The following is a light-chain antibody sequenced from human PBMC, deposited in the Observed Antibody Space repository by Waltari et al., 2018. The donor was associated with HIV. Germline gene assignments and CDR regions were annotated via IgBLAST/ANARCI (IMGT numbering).Light chain of an antibody. Sequence: QSALTQPPSASGSPGQSVTISCTGTSSDIGGYNYVSWYQQYPGNAPKVMIHEVNKRPSGFPDRFSGSKSGNTASLTVSGLQAEDEAYYYCSSYAGSNSWVFGGGTKLTVL. CDR1: SSDIGGYNY. CDR3: SSYAGSNSWV. V-gene: IGLV2-8*01. CDR2: EVN. J-gene: IGLJ3*02.